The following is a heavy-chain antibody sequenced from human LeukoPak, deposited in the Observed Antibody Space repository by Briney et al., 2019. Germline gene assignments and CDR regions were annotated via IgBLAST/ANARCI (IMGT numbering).Heavy chain of an antibody. CDR1: GFTFSDYW. CDR2: IRGDGNDM. V-gene: IGHV3-74*01. D-gene: IGHD3-10*01. J-gene: IGHJ5*01. CDR3: TRDRVLGPGSSDS. Sequence: PGGSLRLSCAASGFTFSDYWMHWVRQAPGKGLVWVSRIRGDGNDMNYADSVKGRFTISRDNAKNMVYLQINSLRADDTAVYYCTRDRVLGPGSSDSWGQGTLVTVST.